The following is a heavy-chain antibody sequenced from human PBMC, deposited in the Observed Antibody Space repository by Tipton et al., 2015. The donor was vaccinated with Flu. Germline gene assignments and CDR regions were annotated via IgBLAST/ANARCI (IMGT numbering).Heavy chain of an antibody. CDR1: GGSISSYY. V-gene: IGHV4-59*08. J-gene: IGHJ4*02. Sequence: TLSLTCTVSGGSISSYYWSWIRQPPGKGLEWIGYIYYSGSTNYNPSLKSRVTISVDTSKNQFSLKLSSVTAADTAVYYCARLSMVQGDLDYWGRGTLVTVSS. CDR2: IYYSGST. CDR3: ARLSMVQGDLDY. D-gene: IGHD3-10*01.